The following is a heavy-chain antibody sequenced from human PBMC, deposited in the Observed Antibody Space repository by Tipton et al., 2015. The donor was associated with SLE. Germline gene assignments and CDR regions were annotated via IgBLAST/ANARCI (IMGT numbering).Heavy chain of an antibody. D-gene: IGHD1-1*01. CDR3: ARDKQPGDY. CDR1: GASISSYY. Sequence: TLSLTCSVSGASISSYYWSWIRQFPGKGLEWIGYIHTSGSTNYNPSLKSRVTISVDTSKNQFSLKLTPVTAADTAMYYCARDKQPGDYWGQGTLVTVSS. J-gene: IGHJ4*02. V-gene: IGHV4-4*08. CDR2: IHTSGST.